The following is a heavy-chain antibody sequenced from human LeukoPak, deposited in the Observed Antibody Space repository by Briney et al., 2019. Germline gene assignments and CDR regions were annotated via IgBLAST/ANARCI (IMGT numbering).Heavy chain of an antibody. V-gene: IGHV3-30*18. Sequence: GGSLRLSCEASGFTFSSYGMQWVRQAPGMGPEWESVISHDGTVTHYADSVKGRFTISRDSSTNMLYLQMDSLRTEDTAVYYCAKEGSQYASSWFDYWGQGTLVTVSS. CDR2: ISHDGTVT. J-gene: IGHJ4*02. D-gene: IGHD6-13*01. CDR3: AKEGSQYASSWFDY. CDR1: GFTFSSYG.